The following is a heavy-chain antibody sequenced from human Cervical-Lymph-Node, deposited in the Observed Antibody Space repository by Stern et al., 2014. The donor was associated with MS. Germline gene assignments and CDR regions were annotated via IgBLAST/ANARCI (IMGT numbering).Heavy chain of an antibody. J-gene: IGHJ4*02. CDR3: ARQTTAWASDV. D-gene: IGHD1-14*01. V-gene: IGHV5-51*01. CDR1: GFKFSIYW. CDR2: IHPGDSET. Sequence: EVQLVESGAELIRPGESLKISCKGSGFKFSIYWIAWVRQMPGKGLEGMGIIHPGDSETRYSPSFQGQVTMSADKSTSTAYLQWSSLNASDTAMYFCARQTTAWASDVWGQGTLVTVSS.